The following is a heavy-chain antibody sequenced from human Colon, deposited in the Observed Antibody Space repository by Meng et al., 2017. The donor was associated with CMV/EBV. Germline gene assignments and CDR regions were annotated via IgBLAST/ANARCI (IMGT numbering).Heavy chain of an antibody. CDR3: VGGDGPNKYFTF. CDR1: GFTFST. CDR2: VVLVSGNT. Sequence: SVKVSCKASGFTFSTLQWVRQPRGQRPEWIGWVVLVSGNTHFAPEFRGRATISWDMSASTSHMELSTLRTDDTAVYFCVGGDGPNKYFTFWGRGTLVTVSS. J-gene: IGHJ4*02. V-gene: IGHV1-58*01. D-gene: IGHD2-21*02.